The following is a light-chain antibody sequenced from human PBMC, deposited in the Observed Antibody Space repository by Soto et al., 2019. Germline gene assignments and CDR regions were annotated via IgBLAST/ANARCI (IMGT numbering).Light chain of an antibody. J-gene: IGKJ5*01. CDR2: WAS. CDR1: QSVLYSSNNKNY. CDR3: QQYYSTPVT. V-gene: IGKV4-1*01. Sequence: DIVMTQSPDSLAVSLGERATINCKSSQSVLYSSNNKNYLAWYQQKPGQLPKLLIYWASTRESGVPDRFSGSGSGTDFTLTISSLQAEDVAVYYCQQYYSTPVTFGQGTRLEIK.